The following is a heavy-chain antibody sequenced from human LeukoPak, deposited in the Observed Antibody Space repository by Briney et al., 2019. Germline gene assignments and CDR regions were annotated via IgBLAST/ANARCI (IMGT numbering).Heavy chain of an antibody. J-gene: IGHJ4*02. V-gene: IGHV1-69*05. CDR3: ARDGSGSYYSDY. Sequence: SVKVSCKASGGTFSSYAISWVRQAPGQGLEWMGGIIPIFGTANYAQKFQGRVTITTDESTSTAYMELSSLRSEDTAVYYCARDGSGSYYSDYWGQGTLVTVSS. CDR2: IIPIFGTA. CDR1: GGTFSSYA. D-gene: IGHD1-26*01.